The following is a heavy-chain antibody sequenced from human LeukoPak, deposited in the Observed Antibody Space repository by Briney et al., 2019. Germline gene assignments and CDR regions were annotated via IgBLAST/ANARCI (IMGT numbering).Heavy chain of an antibody. CDR1: GYTFTGYY. D-gene: IGHD2-15*01. J-gene: IGHJ4*02. Sequence: GASVKVSCKASGYTFTGYYMHWVRQAPGQGLEWMGWINPNSGGTNYAQKFQGRVTMTRDTSISTAYMELSRLRSDDTAVYYCARGAPDIVVVVARGYYFDYWGQGTLVTVSS. V-gene: IGHV1-2*02. CDR3: ARGAPDIVVVVARGYYFDY. CDR2: INPNSGGT.